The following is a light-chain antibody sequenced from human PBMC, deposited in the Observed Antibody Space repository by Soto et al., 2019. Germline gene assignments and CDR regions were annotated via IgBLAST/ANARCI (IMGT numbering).Light chain of an antibody. J-gene: IGKJ1*01. V-gene: IGKV3-20*01. Sequence: EIVLTQSPGTLSLSPGERATLSCRASQSVSSSYLAWYQQKPGQAPRLLIYGASSRATGIPDRFSGSGSGTDFTLTIRRLEPEDFVVYYCQQYGSSPPWTFGQGTKVEIK. CDR2: GAS. CDR1: QSVSSSY. CDR3: QQYGSSPPWT.